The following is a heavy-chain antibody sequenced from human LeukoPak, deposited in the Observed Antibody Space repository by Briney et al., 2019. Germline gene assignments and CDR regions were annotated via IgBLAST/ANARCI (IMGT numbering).Heavy chain of an antibody. D-gene: IGHD6-13*01. CDR1: GFTFDDYA. Sequence: GRSLRLSCAASGFTFDDYAMHWVRQAPGKGLEWVSGISWNSGSIGYADSVKGRFTIPRDNAKNSLYLQMNSLRAEDTALYYCAKGLSSSWSNWFDPWGQGTLVTVSS. J-gene: IGHJ5*02. V-gene: IGHV3-9*01. CDR3: AKGLSSSWSNWFDP. CDR2: ISWNSGSI.